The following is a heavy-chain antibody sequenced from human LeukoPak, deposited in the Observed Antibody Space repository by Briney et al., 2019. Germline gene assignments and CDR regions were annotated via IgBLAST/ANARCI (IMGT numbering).Heavy chain of an antibody. V-gene: IGHV6-1*01. CDR1: GDSVSSYSAG. D-gene: IGHD6-13*01. CDR3: GRDIGAAIGH. Sequence: SQTLSLTCAISGDSVSSYSAGWNWIRQSPSRGLEWLGRTYYRSKWYNEYALSVRSRIIISPDTSKNQVSLQLNSVTPDDTAFYYCGRDIGAAIGHWGQGTLVTVSS. J-gene: IGHJ4*02. CDR2: TYYRSKWYN.